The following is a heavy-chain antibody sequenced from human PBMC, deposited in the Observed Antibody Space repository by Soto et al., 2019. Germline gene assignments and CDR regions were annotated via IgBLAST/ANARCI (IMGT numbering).Heavy chain of an antibody. CDR1: GFTFSLSA. Sequence: EVQLLESGGGFVQPGESLRLSCAASGFTFSLSAMSWVRQAPGRGLDWVSSLSGGGSTTDYADSVKGRFTISRDNSKNPVHLKTNTLRPEDTPVFYCAKGPESDLLTACDYWAQGALFTVSS. V-gene: IGHV3-23*01. CDR3: AKGPESDLLTACDY. J-gene: IGHJ4*02. CDR2: LSGGGSTT. D-gene: IGHD2-21*02.